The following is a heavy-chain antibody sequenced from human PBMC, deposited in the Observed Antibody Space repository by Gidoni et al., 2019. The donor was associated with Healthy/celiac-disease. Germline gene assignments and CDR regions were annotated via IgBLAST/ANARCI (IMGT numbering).Heavy chain of an antibody. Sequence: EVQLVQSGAEVKKTGESLRISCKGAGYSFTSSWISWVRQMPGKGLEWMGRFDCSDSYTTYSPSFQGHVTISADKSISTAYLQWSSLRASDNAMYYCARRRDGYNFDYWGQGTLVTVSS. CDR1: GYSFTSSW. CDR3: ARRRDGYNFDY. D-gene: IGHD5-12*01. CDR2: FDCSDSYT. J-gene: IGHJ4*02. V-gene: IGHV5-10-1*03.